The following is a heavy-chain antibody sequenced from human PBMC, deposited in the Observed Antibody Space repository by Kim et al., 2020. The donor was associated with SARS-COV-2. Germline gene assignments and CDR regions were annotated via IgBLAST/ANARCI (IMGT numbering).Heavy chain of an antibody. V-gene: IGHV5-51*01. CDR3: ARLIYGSGSYYYGMDV. D-gene: IGHD3-10*01. Sequence: GESLKISCKGSGYSFTSYWIGWVRQMPGKGLEWMGIIYPGDSDTRYSPSFQGQVTISADKSISTAYLQWSSLKASDTAMYYCARLIYGSGSYYYGMDVWGQGTTVTVSS. J-gene: IGHJ6*02. CDR1: GYSFTSYW. CDR2: IYPGDSDT.